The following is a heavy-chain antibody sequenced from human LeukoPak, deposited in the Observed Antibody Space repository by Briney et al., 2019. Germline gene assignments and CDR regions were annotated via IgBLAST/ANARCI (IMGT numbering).Heavy chain of an antibody. V-gene: IGHV1-69*05. CDR2: IIPIFGTA. CDR3: ARDLRPRTSDY. J-gene: IGHJ4*02. D-gene: IGHD1-7*01. CDR1: GGTFSSYA. Sequence: ASVKVPCKASGGTFSSYAISWVRQAPGQGLEWMGRIIPIFGTANYAQKFQGRVTITTDESTSTAYMELSSLRSEDTAVYYCARDLRPRTSDYWGQGTLVTVSS.